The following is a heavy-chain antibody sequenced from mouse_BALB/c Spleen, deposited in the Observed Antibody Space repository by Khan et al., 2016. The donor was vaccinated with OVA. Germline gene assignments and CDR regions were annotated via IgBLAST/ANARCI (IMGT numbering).Heavy chain of an antibody. J-gene: IGHJ3*01. CDR1: GYTFTDYS. V-gene: IGHV9-2-1*01. D-gene: IGHD2-1*01. Sequence: QIQLVQSGPELKKPGETVKISCKASGYTFTDYSMHWVKQAPGKGLKWMGWINTETGEPTYADDFKGRFAFSLETSASTAYLQINNLKNEDTATYFCARYGNPCAYWGRGTLVTVSA. CDR3: ARYGNPCAY. CDR2: INTETGEP.